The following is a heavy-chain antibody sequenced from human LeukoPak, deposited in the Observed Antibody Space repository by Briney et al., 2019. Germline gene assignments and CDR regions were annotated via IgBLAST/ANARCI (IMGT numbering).Heavy chain of an antibody. V-gene: IGHV3-7*01. D-gene: IGHD4-11*01. CDR1: GFTFSTYC. CDR2: IKPDGDEK. CDR3: ARNGRLHWMGAYRYNWFDP. J-gene: IGHJ5*02. Sequence: PGGSLRLSCAASGFTFSTYCMTWLRQTPGKGLEWVANIKPDGDEKYYVDSVKGRFTISRDNAKNSLYLQMNSLRAEDTAVYYCARNGRLHWMGAYRYNWFDPWGQGTLVTVSS.